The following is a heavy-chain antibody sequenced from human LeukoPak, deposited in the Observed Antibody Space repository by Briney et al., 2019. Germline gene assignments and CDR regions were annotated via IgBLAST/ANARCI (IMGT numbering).Heavy chain of an antibody. J-gene: IGHJ4*02. CDR2: INHSGDS. CDR3: ASGGRGDYVWGNYRSDFGY. D-gene: IGHD3-16*02. CDR1: GGSPTGYY. Sequence: PSETLSLTCAVSGGSPTGYYWSWIRQSPGKGLEWIGEINHSGDSNYNPSLKSRVAISVDTSKNQFSLKLTSVTAADTAVYYCASGGRGDYVWGNYRSDFGYWGQGTLVTVSS. V-gene: IGHV4-34*01.